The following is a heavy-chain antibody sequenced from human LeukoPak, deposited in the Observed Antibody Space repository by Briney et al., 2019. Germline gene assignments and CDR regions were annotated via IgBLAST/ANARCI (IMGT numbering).Heavy chain of an antibody. CDR2: ISGSGGST. D-gene: IGHD6-6*01. V-gene: IGHV3-23*01. Sequence: ETLSLTCAVYGGSFSGYYWSWVRQAPGKGLEWVSAISGSGGSTYYADSVKGRFTISRDNSKNTLYLQMNSLRAEDTAVYYCARGSSNVAARNNWFGSWGQGTLVIVSS. CDR3: ARGSSNVAARNNWFGS. J-gene: IGHJ5*01. CDR1: GGSFSGYY.